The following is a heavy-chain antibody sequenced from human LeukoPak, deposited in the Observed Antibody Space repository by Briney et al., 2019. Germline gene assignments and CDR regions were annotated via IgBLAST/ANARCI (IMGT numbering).Heavy chain of an antibody. D-gene: IGHD6-13*01. Sequence: GSVKVSCKASGYTLTSYYMHWVRQAPGQGLEWMGIINPSGGSTRYEQKFQGRVTMTRDMSTSTAYMELRSLRSDDTAVYYCARGVHSSWLFDYWGQGTLVTVSS. J-gene: IGHJ4*02. V-gene: IGHV1-46*01. CDR1: GYTLTSYY. CDR3: ARGVHSSWLFDY. CDR2: INPSGGST.